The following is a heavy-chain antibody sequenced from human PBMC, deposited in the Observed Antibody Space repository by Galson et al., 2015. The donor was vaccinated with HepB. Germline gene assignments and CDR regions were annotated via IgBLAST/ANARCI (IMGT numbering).Heavy chain of an antibody. CDR1: GLSFTYAW. V-gene: IGHV3-15*07. CDR2: IKSETDGGTT. CDR3: ATGYFDF. J-gene: IGHJ4*02. Sequence: SLRLSCAASGLSFTYAWLNWVRQTPGKGLEWVGRIKSETDGGTTDYAAPVKARFTISRDDSKNTLYLQMDSLKTDDTAVYYCATGYFDFWGQGTLVTVSS.